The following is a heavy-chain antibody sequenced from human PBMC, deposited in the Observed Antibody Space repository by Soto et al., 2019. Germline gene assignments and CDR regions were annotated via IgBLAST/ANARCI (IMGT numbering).Heavy chain of an antibody. V-gene: IGHV3-74*01. CDR1: GFTFTNYW. CDR3: ARGDCVGGTCYSLAGSFYYYMDV. J-gene: IGHJ6*03. CDR2: INSDGSVS. D-gene: IGHD2-15*01. Sequence: EVKLVESGGGLVQPGGSLRLSCAASGFTFTNYWMYWVRQAPGKGLVWVSRINSDGSVSSYADSVKGRLTISRDNVKNTLYLQMNSLKAEDTAVSYCARGDCVGGTCYSLAGSFYYYMDVWGKGTTVTVFS.